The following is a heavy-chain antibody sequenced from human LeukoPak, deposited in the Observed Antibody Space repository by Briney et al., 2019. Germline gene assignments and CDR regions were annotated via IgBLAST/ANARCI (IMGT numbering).Heavy chain of an antibody. D-gene: IGHD7-27*01. V-gene: IGHV3-7*01. J-gene: IGHJ4*02. CDR3: TNWGDTWGLDF. Sequence: GGSLRLSCAASGLNFRKSWMTWVRQAPGKGLEWVANIKDDGSEKYYVDSVKGRFTISRDNAKNSLYLQMNSLSAEDTAVYFCTNWGDTWGLDFWGQGILVSVSS. CDR1: GLNFRKSW. CDR2: IKDDGSEK.